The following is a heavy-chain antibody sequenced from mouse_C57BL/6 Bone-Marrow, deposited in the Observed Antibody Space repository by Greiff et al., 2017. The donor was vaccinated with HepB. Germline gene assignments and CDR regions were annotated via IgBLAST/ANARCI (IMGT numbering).Heavy chain of an antibody. D-gene: IGHD2-4*01. V-gene: IGHV1-64*01. CDR1: GYTFNSYW. Sequence: QVQLQQPGAELVKPGASVKLSCKASGYTFNSYWMHWVKQRPGQGLEWIGMIHPNSGSTNYNEKFKSKATMTVDKSSSTAYMQLISLTSEDSAVYYCARRVLTNDYDYYAMDYWGQGTSVTVSS. J-gene: IGHJ4*01. CDR3: ARRVLTNDYDYYAMDY. CDR2: IHPNSGST.